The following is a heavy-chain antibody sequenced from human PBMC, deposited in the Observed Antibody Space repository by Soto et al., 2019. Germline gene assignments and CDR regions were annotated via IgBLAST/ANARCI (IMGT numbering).Heavy chain of an antibody. Sequence: GGSLRLSCAASGFTFSSYAMHWVRQAPGKGLEYVSAISSNGGSTYYANSVKGRFTISRDNSKNTLYLQMGSLRAEDMAVYYCARRSGYGDYENYGMDVWGQGTTVTVSS. CDR1: GFTFSSYA. J-gene: IGHJ6*02. D-gene: IGHD4-17*01. CDR2: ISSNGGST. V-gene: IGHV3-64*01. CDR3: ARRSGYGDYENYGMDV.